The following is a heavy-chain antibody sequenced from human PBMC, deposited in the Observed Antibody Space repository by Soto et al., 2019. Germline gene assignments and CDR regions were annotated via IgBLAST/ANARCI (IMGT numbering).Heavy chain of an antibody. Sequence: SETLSLTCAVYGGSFSGYYWSWIRQHPGKGLEWIGYIYYSGSTYYNPSLKSRVTISVDTSKNQFSLKLSSVTAADTAVYYCARQVVAATPLGMDVWGQGTTVTVSS. CDR1: GGSFSGYY. CDR3: ARQVVAATPLGMDV. J-gene: IGHJ6*02. D-gene: IGHD2-15*01. CDR2: IYYSGST. V-gene: IGHV4-31*11.